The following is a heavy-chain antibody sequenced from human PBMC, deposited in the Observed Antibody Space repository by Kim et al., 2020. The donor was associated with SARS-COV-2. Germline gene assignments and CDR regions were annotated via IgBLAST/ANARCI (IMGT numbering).Heavy chain of an antibody. Sequence: NPSLKSRVTRYVDTSKNQFSLKLGSVTAADTAVYYCARGLRYFDWLPIDYWGQGTLVTVSS. D-gene: IGHD3-9*01. J-gene: IGHJ4*02. CDR3: ARGLRYFDWLPIDY. V-gene: IGHV4-31*02.